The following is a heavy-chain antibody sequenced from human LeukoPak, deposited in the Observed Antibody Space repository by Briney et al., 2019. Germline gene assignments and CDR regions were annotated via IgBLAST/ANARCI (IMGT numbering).Heavy chain of an antibody. J-gene: IGHJ4*02. D-gene: IGHD6-19*01. Sequence: GASVKVSCKASGYTFTGYYMHWVRQAPGQGLEWMGWINPNSGGTNYAQKFQGRVTMTRDTSISTAYMELSRLRSDDTAVYYCASIPGYSSGWSIPFDNWGQGTLVTVSS. CDR2: INPNSGGT. V-gene: IGHV1-2*02. CDR3: ASIPGYSSGWSIPFDN. CDR1: GYTFTGYY.